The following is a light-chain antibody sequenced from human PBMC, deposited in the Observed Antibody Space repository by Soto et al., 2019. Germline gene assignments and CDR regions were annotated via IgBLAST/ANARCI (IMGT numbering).Light chain of an antibody. V-gene: IGKV3-20*01. CDR1: QNVGNNY. CDR2: EAS. CDR3: EQYAYSPLT. Sequence: EIVLTQSPGTLSLSPGERATISCRASQNVGNNYLAWFQQTPGQAPRLLIFEASSRATGIPDRISGSGSGTDFTLTINRLEPDDFAVYYCEQYAYSPLTCGGGTKVEFK. J-gene: IGKJ4*01.